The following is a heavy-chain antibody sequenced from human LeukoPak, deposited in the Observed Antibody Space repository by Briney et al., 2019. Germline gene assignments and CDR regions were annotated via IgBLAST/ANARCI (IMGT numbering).Heavy chain of an antibody. V-gene: IGHV1-69*04. J-gene: IGHJ3*02. CDR3: ASDLRTRFEGAFDI. D-gene: IGHD5/OR15-5a*01. CDR1: GGTFSSYA. CDR2: IIPILGIA. Sequence: ASVKVSCKASGGTFSSYAINWVRQAPGQGLEWMGRIIPILGIANYAQKFQGRVTITADKSTSTAYMELSSLRSEDTAVYYCASDLRTRFEGAFDIWGQGTMVTVSS.